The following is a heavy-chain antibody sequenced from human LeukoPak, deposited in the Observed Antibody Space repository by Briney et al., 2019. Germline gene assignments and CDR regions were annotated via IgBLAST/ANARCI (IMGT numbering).Heavy chain of an antibody. CDR2: ISSSSYI. CDR1: GFTFSSYS. V-gene: IGHV3-21*01. CDR3: ASAEAQYYYDSSGPNDY. D-gene: IGHD3-22*01. J-gene: IGHJ4*02. Sequence: GGSLRLSCAASGFTFSSYSMNWVRQAPGKGLEWVSSISSSSYIYYADSVKGRFTISRDNAKNSLYLQMNSLRAEDTAVYYCASAEAQYYYDSSGPNDYWGQGTLVTVSS.